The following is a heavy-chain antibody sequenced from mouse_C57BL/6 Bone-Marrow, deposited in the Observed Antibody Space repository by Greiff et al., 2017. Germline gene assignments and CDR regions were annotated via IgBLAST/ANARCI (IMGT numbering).Heavy chain of an antibody. V-gene: IGHV14-4*01. CDR1: GFHIKDVY. J-gene: IGHJ3*01. CDR3: TLNWDWFAY. CDR2: IDPENGDT. D-gene: IGHD4-1*01. Sequence: VQLQQSGAELVRPGASVKLSCTASGFHIKDVYMHWVTQRPEQGLEWIGWIDPENGDTENASKFQGKATITADTSSNTAYLQLSSLTSEDTAVYYCTLNWDWFAYWGQGTLVTVSA.